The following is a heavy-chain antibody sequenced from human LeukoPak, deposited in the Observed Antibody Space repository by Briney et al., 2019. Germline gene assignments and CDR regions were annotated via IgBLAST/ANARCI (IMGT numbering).Heavy chain of an antibody. D-gene: IGHD3-22*01. J-gene: IGHJ4*02. CDR2: INSDGSST. Sequence: QPGGSLRLSCAASGFTFSSYWMHWVRHAPGEGLVGVSRINSDGSSTSYADSVKGRFTISRDNAKNTLYLQMNSLRAEDTAVYYCARMADSSGYYDVPYWGQGTLVTVSS. CDR3: ARMADSSGYYDVPY. CDR1: GFTFSSYW. V-gene: IGHV3-74*01.